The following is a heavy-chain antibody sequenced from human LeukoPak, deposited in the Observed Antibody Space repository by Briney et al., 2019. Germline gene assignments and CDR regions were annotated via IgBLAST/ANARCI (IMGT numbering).Heavy chain of an antibody. Sequence: SETLSLTCTVSGGSIRSYYCSWIRQPPGKGLEWIGYLYYSGSTNYNPSLKSRVTISIDSSKNQFSLKLSSVTAVDTAVYYCATWRYCSGGSCYGNYYMDVWGKGTTVTVSS. V-gene: IGHV4-59*01. CDR2: LYYSGST. CDR1: GGSIRSYY. J-gene: IGHJ6*03. CDR3: ATWRYCSGGSCYGNYYMDV. D-gene: IGHD2-15*01.